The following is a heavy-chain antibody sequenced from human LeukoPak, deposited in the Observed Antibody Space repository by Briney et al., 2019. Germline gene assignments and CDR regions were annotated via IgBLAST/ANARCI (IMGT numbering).Heavy chain of an antibody. D-gene: IGHD4-17*01. Sequence: PGGSLRLSCVVSGLTFSNRAMTWVRQAPGKGLEWVSSISISGNKILYADSVKGRFTISRDNSKNTLFLQMNSLQTEDTGVYFCANELRPNDYWCQGTLVTVS. CDR3: ANELRPNDY. CDR1: GLTFSNRA. V-gene: IGHV3-23*01. J-gene: IGHJ4*02. CDR2: ISISGNKI.